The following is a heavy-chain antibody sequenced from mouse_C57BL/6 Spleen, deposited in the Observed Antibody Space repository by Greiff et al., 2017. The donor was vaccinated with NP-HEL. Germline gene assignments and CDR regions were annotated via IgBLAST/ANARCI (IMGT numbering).Heavy chain of an antibody. Sequence: VKLMESGPELVKPGASVKISCKASGYAFSSSWMNWVKQRPGKGLEWIGRIYPGDGDTNYNGKFKGKATLTADKSSSTAYMQLSSLTSEDSAVYFCAREAYYRRAMDYWGQGTSVTVSS. J-gene: IGHJ4*01. CDR1: GYAFSSSW. CDR3: AREAYYRRAMDY. CDR2: IYPGDGDT. V-gene: IGHV1-82*01. D-gene: IGHD2-14*01.